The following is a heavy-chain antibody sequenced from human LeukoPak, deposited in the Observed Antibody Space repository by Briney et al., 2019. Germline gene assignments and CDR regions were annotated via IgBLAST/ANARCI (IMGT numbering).Heavy chain of an antibody. CDR2: IIPILGTA. D-gene: IGHD2-21*02. V-gene: IGHV1-69*13. CDR3: ATSPTSDSPGY. Sequence: SVKVSCKAYGGTFSTYAISWVRQAPGQGLEWMGGIIPILGTANYAQKFQGRVTITADESTSTAYMELSSLGSEDTAVYYCATSPTSDSPGYWGQGTLVTVSS. CDR1: GGTFSTYA. J-gene: IGHJ4*02.